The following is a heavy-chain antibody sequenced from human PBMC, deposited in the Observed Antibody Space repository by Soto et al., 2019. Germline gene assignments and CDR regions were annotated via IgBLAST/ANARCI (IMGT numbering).Heavy chain of an antibody. CDR1: GFTFSSYA. J-gene: IGHJ3*02. Sequence: GGSLRLSXAASGFTFSSYAMSWVRQAPGKGLEWVSAISGSGGSTYYADSVKGRFTISRDNSKNTLYLQMNSLRAEDTAVYYCPKDSLLWFRSPSDAFDIWGQGTMVTVSS. CDR2: ISGSGGST. CDR3: PKDSLLWFRSPSDAFDI. D-gene: IGHD3-10*01. V-gene: IGHV3-23*01.